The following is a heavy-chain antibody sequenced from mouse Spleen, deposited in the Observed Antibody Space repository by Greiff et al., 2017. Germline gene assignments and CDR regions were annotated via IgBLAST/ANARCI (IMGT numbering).Heavy chain of an antibody. CDR3: ALYYYGSSAWFAY. J-gene: IGHJ3*01. Sequence: VQLQQPGAELVRPGSSVKLSCKASGYTFTSYWMHWVKQRPIQGLEWIGNIDPSDSETHYNQKFKDKATLTVDKSSSTAYMQLSSLTSEDSAVYYCALYYYGSSAWFAYWGQGTLVTVSA. CDR1: GYTFTSYW. D-gene: IGHD1-1*01. CDR2: IDPSDSET. V-gene: IGHV1-52*01.